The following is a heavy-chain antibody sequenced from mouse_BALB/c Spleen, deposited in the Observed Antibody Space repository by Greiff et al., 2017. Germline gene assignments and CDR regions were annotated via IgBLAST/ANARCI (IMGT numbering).Heavy chain of an antibody. Sequence: DVMLVESGGDLVKPGGSLKLSCAASGFTFSSYGMSWVRQTPDKRLEWVATISSGGSYTYYPDSVKGRFTISRDNAKNTLYLQMSSLKSEDTAMYYCARQRYYGWGQGTLVTVSA. J-gene: IGHJ3*01. CDR3: ARQRYYG. V-gene: IGHV5-6*02. CDR2: ISSGGSYT. CDR1: GFTFSSYG. D-gene: IGHD1-1*02.